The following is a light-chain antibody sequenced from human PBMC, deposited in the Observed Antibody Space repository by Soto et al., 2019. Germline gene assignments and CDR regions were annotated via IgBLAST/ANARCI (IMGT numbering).Light chain of an antibody. Sequence: DIQMTQSPSTLSASVGDRVTITCRASEKINKGLAWYQQNPGKAPQLLISDASSLERGVPSRFSGSGSGTEFTLTSSRLQPDDFSTYYCQQCNSYPWTFGQGTKVEIK. CDR1: EKINKG. CDR3: QQCNSYPWT. V-gene: IGKV1-5*01. J-gene: IGKJ1*01. CDR2: DAS.